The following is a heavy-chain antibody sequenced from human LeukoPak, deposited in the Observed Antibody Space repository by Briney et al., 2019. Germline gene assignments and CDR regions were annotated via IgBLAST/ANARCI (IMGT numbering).Heavy chain of an antibody. J-gene: IGHJ6*03. V-gene: IGHV4-61*01. CDR3: ARETSQKGAHYMDV. CDR2: IYYSGYT. CDR1: GYSISSGYY. Sequence: SETLSLTCTVSGYSISSGYYWGWIRQPPGKGLEWIGDIYYSGYTNYNPSLKSRVTISVDTSKNQFSLKLRSVTAADTAVYYCARETSQKGAHYMDVWGKGTTVTISS. D-gene: IGHD3-16*01.